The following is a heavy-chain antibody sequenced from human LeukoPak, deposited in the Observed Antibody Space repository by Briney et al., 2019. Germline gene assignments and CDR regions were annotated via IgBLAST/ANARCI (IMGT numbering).Heavy chain of an antibody. CDR2: ISGSGGST. CDR3: ARPLITMIVADAFDI. Sequence: GGSLRLSCAASGFTFSSCAMSWVRQAPGKGLEWVSAISGSGGSTYYADSVKGRFTISRDNSKNTPYLQMNSLRAEDTAVYYCARPLITMIVADAFDIWGQGTMVTVSS. D-gene: IGHD3-22*01. J-gene: IGHJ3*02. V-gene: IGHV3-23*01. CDR1: GFTFSSCA.